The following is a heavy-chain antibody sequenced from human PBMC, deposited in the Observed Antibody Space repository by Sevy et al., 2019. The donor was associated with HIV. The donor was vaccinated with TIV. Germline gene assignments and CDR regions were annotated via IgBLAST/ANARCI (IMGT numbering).Heavy chain of an antibody. CDR2: IKQDGSVK. J-gene: IGHJ4*02. Sequence: GGSLRLSCVASGFTLNSYSMSWVRQAPGKGLEWVANIKQDGSVKYYVNSVKGRFTISRDNARNLLYLQMNSVRVEDTALYYCVRAIAADGSFWGQGTLVTVSS. CDR1: GFTLNSYS. D-gene: IGHD6-13*01. V-gene: IGHV3-7*01. CDR3: VRAIAADGSF.